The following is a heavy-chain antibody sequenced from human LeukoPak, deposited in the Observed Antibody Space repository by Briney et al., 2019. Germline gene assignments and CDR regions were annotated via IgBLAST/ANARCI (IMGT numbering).Heavy chain of an antibody. J-gene: IGHJ6*03. Sequence: GGSLRLSCAASGFTFSSYAMSWVRQAPGKGLEWVSAISGSGGSTYYADSVKGRFTISRDNSKNTLYLQMNSLRAEDTAVYYCARSTTAMVTYYYYYMDVWGKGTTVTVSS. CDR2: ISGSGGST. V-gene: IGHV3-23*01. CDR3: ARSTTAMVTYYYYYMDV. CDR1: GFTFSSYA. D-gene: IGHD5-18*01.